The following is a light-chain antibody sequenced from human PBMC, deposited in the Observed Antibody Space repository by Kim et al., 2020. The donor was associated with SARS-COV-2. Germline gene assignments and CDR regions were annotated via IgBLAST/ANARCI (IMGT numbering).Light chain of an antibody. J-gene: IGKJ5*01. CDR2: DAS. Sequence: SLAAGESTPLSCRASQRVSSYLAWYQQKPDQAPRLLIYDASNRATGIPARFSGSGSGTDFTLTISSLEPEDFAVYYCQQRSNWVTFGQGTRLEIK. V-gene: IGKV3-11*01. CDR3: QQRSNWVT. CDR1: QRVSSY.